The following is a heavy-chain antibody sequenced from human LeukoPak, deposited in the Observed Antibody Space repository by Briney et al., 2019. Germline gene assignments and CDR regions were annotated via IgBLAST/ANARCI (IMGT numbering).Heavy chain of an antibody. J-gene: IGHJ6*03. CDR1: GAYISSYY. Sequence: SETLSLTCTVSGAYISSYYWTWIRQSPGKGLEWIGYIHYGGTTNYSPSLKSRVIMSVDTAKNQFSLKMSSVTAADTAVYYCASLTTRYYFMDVCGKGATVTVSS. D-gene: IGHD4-11*01. CDR2: IHYGGTT. V-gene: IGHV4-59*01. CDR3: ASLTTRYYFMDV.